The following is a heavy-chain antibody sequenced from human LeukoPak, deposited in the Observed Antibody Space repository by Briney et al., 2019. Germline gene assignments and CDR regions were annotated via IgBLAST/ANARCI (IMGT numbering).Heavy chain of an antibody. CDR3: AREWKYCGATSCGYYFDY. D-gene: IGHD2-2*01. V-gene: IGHV1-18*01. J-gene: IGHJ4*02. CDR2: ISTYNGNT. Sequence: ASVKVSCKASGYTFTSFSINWVRQAPGQGLEWMGWISTYNGNTNHSQKLQGRVTMTTDTSTSTAYMELRSLRSDDTAVYYCAREWKYCGATSCGYYFDYWGQGTLVTVSS. CDR1: GYTFTSFS.